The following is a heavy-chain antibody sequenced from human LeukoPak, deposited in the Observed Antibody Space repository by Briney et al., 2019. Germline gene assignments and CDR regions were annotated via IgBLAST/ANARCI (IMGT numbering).Heavy chain of an antibody. J-gene: IGHJ3*02. V-gene: IGHV4-39*01. CDR1: GGSISSSSYY. D-gene: IGHD1-26*01. Sequence: SETLSLTCTVSGGSISSSSYYWGWIRQPPGKGLQWIGSIYYSGSTYYNPSLKSRVTISVDTSKNQFSLKLSSVTAADTAVYYCARLPTVGATFAFDIWGQGTMVTVSS. CDR3: ARLPTVGATFAFDI. CDR2: IYYSGST.